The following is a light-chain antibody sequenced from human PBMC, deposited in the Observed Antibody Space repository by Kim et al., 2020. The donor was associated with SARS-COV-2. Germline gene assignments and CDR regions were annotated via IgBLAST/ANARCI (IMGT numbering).Light chain of an antibody. V-gene: IGKV1-27*01. CDR3: QRYNSAPRT. CDR2: AAS. J-gene: IGKJ1*01. CDR1: QGISNY. Sequence: ASVGDTVTITSRTSQGISNYLAWYQQRPEKVPKLLIYAASTLQSGVPSRFSGSGSGTDFTLTISSLQTEDVATYYCQRYNSAPRTFGQGTKVDI.